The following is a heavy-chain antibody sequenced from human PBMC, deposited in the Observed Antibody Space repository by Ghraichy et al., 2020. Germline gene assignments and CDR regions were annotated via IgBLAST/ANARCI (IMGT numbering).Heavy chain of an antibody. V-gene: IGHV4-31*03. CDR3: ARAGGRSVAPWDAFDI. Sequence: SETLSLTCTVSGDSISRGYYYWAWIRQHPGKGLEWIVYMYYSGTTYYNPSLKSRLTISGDTSKNQFSLNLNSVTAADTAVYYCARAGGRSVAPWDAFDIWGQGTMVTVSS. J-gene: IGHJ3*02. CDR1: GDSISRGYYY. CDR2: MYYSGTT. D-gene: IGHD3-16*01.